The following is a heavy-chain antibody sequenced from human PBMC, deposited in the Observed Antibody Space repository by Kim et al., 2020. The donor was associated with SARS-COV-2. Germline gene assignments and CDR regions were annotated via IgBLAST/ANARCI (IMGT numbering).Heavy chain of an antibody. CDR3: ARDQSRIALITVVLDGM. CDR1: GFSFSSNS. J-gene: IGHJ6*01. D-gene: IGHD6-19*01. Sequence: GGSLRLSCAASGFSFSSNSMNWVRQAPGKGLEWVSYISSSSSTKFYADSVKGRFTISRDNAKNSLYLQMNSLRAEDTAVYYCARDQSRIALITVVLDGM. CDR2: ISSSSSTK. V-gene: IGHV3-48*04.